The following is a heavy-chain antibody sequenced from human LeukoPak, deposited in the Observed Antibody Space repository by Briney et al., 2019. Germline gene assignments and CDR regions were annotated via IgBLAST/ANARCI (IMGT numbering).Heavy chain of an antibody. D-gene: IGHD2-2*01. CDR3: ARGFGEPAALTDY. J-gene: IGHJ4*02. Sequence: GGSLRLSCAASGFTFSSYAMHWVRQAPGKGLEWVAVISYDGSNKNYADSVKGRFTISRDNSKNTLYLQMNSLRGEDTAVYYCARGFGEPAALTDYWGQGTLVTVSS. CDR1: GFTFSSYA. CDR2: ISYDGSNK. V-gene: IGHV3-30*04.